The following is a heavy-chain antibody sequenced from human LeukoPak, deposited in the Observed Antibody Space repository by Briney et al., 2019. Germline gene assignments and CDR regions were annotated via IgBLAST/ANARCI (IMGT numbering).Heavy chain of an antibody. CDR2: ISSGGTTI. J-gene: IGHJ5*02. V-gene: IGHV3-48*03. Sequence: GGSLRLSCAASGFTFSSYEMNWVRQAPGKGLEWVSYISSGGTTIYYADSVKGRFTISRDNSKNTLYLQMNSLRAEDTAVYYCAKDEFRGEFDPWGQGTLVTVSS. CDR3: AKDEFRGEFDP. D-gene: IGHD2-21*01. CDR1: GFTFSSYE.